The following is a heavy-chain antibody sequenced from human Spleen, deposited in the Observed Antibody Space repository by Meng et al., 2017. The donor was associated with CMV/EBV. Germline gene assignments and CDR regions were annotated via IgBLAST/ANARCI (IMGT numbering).Heavy chain of an antibody. D-gene: IGHD3-3*01. V-gene: IGHV3-23*01. CDR2: ITSSGDNT. CDR1: GFTFSSYS. Sequence: GGSLRLSCAASGFTFSSYSMNWVRQAPGKGLEWVSTITSSGDNTWYADSVKGRFTISRDNSKNTLYLQMNSLRAEDTAVYYCAKDAPHIFGVVIIDAFDIWGQGTMVTVSS. J-gene: IGHJ3*02. CDR3: AKDAPHIFGVVIIDAFDI.